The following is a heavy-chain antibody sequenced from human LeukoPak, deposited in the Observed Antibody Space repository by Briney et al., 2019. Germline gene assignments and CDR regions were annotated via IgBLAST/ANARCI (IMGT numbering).Heavy chain of an antibody. CDR2: INGDGRNI. J-gene: IGHJ6*02. CDR1: GFTFRNFA. V-gene: IGHV3-74*01. Sequence: PGGSLRLSCAASGFTFRNFAMKWVRQAPTKGLVWVSRINGDGRNINYADSVRGRFTISRDNAKNTLYLQMNTLRVEDTAVYYCTRDLMDYDVSTGLHHYYMDVWGQGTTVTVSS. CDR3: TRDLMDYDVSTGLHHYYMDV. D-gene: IGHD3-9*01.